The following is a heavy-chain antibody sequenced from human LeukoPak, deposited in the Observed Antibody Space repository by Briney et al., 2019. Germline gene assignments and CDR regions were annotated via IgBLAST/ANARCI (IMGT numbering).Heavy chain of an antibody. CDR2: INHSGST. J-gene: IGHJ4*02. V-gene: IGHV4-34*01. Sequence: SETLSLTCAVYGGSFSGYYRSWSRQPPGKGLEWIGEINHSGSTNYNPSLKSRVTISVDTSKNQFSLKLSSVTAADTAVYYCARGMAFVDWGQGTLVTVSS. D-gene: IGHD2-21*01. CDR1: GGSFSGYY. CDR3: ARGMAFVD.